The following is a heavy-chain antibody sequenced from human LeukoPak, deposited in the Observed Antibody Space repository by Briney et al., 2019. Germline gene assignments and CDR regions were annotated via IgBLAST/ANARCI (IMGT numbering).Heavy chain of an antibody. CDR3: AREGGYDQIDY. Sequence: SETLSLTCTVSGGSISSYYWSWIRQHPGKGLEWIGYIYYSGSTNYNPSLKSRVTISVDTSKNQFSLKLRSVTAADTAVYYCAREGGYDQIDYWGQGTLVTVSS. CDR2: IYYSGST. D-gene: IGHD5-12*01. V-gene: IGHV4-59*01. J-gene: IGHJ4*02. CDR1: GGSISSYY.